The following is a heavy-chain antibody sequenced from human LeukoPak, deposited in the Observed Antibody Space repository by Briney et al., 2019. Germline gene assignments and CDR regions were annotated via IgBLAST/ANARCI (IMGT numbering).Heavy chain of an antibody. V-gene: IGHV1-69*13. CDR1: GGTFISYA. CDR2: IIPIFGTA. CDR3: ARTYYYGSGSYSHYYGMDV. J-gene: IGHJ6*02. Sequence: SVKVSCKASGGTFISYAISWVRQAPGQGLEWMGGIIPIFGTANYAQKFQGRVTITADESTSTAYMELSSLRSEDTAVYYCARTYYYGSGSYSHYYGMDVWGQGTTVTVSS. D-gene: IGHD3-10*01.